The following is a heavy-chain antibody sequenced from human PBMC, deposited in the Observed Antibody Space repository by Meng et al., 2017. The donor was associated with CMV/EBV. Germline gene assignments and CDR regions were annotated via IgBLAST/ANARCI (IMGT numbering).Heavy chain of an antibody. CDR1: GGTFSSYA. CDR2: IVPIFGTT. CDR3: ARSTQWLLPNLDH. D-gene: IGHD6-19*01. Sequence: SVKVSCKTSGGTFSSYAFIWVRQAPGQGLEWMAGIVPIFGTTDYAQKFQGRVTLSTDESTSTAYMELSSLTSEDTAVYYCARSTQWLLPNLDHWGQGTLVTVSS. J-gene: IGHJ4*02. V-gene: IGHV1-69*05.